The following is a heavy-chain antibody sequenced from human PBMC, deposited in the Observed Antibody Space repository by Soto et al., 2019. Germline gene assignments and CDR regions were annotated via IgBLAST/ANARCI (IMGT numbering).Heavy chain of an antibody. CDR3: AKVGYSSSSFGMDV. CDR1: GFTFSAFA. Sequence: GGSLRLSCAASGFTFSAFAMNWVRQAPGKGLEWVSAISGSGGSTYYAESVKGRFTISRDNSKNTLYLQMNSLRAEDTAVYYCAKVGYSSSSFGMDVWGQGTTVTVSS. J-gene: IGHJ6*02. D-gene: IGHD6-13*01. V-gene: IGHV3-23*01. CDR2: ISGSGGST.